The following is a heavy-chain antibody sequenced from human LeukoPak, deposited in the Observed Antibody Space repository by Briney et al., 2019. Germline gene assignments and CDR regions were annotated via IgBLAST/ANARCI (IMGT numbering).Heavy chain of an antibody. V-gene: IGHV1-69*04. J-gene: IGHJ4*02. D-gene: IGHD2-15*01. CDR3: ATVVAAEYYFDY. Sequence: SVKVSCKASGGTFSSYAISWVRQAPGQGLEWMGRIIPILGIANYAQKFQGRVTITADKSTSTAYMELSSLRSEDTAVYYCATVVAAEYYFDYWGQGTLVTVSS. CDR1: GGTFSSYA. CDR2: IIPILGIA.